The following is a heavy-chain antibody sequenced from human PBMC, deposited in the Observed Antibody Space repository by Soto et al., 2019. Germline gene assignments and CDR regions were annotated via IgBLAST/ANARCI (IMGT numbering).Heavy chain of an antibody. D-gene: IGHD5-12*01. J-gene: IGHJ4*02. V-gene: IGHV3-74*01. CDR1: GFTFRNYL. Sequence: PGGSLRLSCAASGFTFRNYLMHWVRQAPGKGLVWISRINSDGSSASYADSVKGRFTISRDNAKNTLYLQMHSLRDEDTAVYYCARDGYNGFDYWGQGTLVTVYS. CDR2: INSDGSSA. CDR3: ARDGYNGFDY.